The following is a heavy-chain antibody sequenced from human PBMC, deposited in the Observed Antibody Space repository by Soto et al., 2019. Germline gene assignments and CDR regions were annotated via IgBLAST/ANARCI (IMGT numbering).Heavy chain of an antibody. V-gene: IGHV4-39*01. CDR1: GGSISSSSYY. Sequence: SETLSLTCTVSGGSISSSSYYWGWIRQPPGKGLEWIGSIYYSGSTYYNPSLKSRVTISVDTSKNQFSLKLSSVTAADTAVYYCARREEHFDYWGQGTLVTVSS. D-gene: IGHD1-26*01. CDR2: IYYSGST. J-gene: IGHJ4*02. CDR3: ARREEHFDY.